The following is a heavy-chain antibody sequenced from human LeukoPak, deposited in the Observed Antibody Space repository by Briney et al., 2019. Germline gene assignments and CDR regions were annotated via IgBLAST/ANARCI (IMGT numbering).Heavy chain of an antibody. D-gene: IGHD3-16*01. J-gene: IGHJ3*02. CDR2: ISAGGGST. V-gene: IGHV3-23*01. Sequence: PGGSLRLSCAASGFTVSSYAMSWVRQAPGKGLEWVSVISAGGGSTYYADSAKGRFTISRDNSKNTLYLQMNSLRAEDTAVYYCAKTRITSFDAFDIWGQGTMVTVSP. CDR1: GFTVSSYA. CDR3: AKTRITSFDAFDI.